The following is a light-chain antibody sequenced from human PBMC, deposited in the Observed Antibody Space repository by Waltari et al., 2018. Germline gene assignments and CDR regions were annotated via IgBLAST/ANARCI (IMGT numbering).Light chain of an antibody. J-gene: IGKJ2*01. CDR1: QSISSY. CDR3: QQSYSTPPT. Sequence: DIQMTQSPSSLSASVGDRVTITCRASQSISSYLNWYQKKPGKAPKLLSYAASSLQSGVPSRFSVSGSRTDFTLTISSLQPEEFATYYCQQSYSTPPTFGQGTKLEIK. CDR2: AAS. V-gene: IGKV1-39*01.